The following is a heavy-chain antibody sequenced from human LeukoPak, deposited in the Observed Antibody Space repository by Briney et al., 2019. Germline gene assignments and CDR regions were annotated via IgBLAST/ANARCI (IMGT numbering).Heavy chain of an antibody. CDR3: AKIGGGMELLWFGEAHYYYYGMDV. CDR2: ISPDGSSA. D-gene: IGHD3-10*01. V-gene: IGHV3-74*01. J-gene: IGHJ6*02. Sequence: GGSLRLSCAASGFTFSSYWMHCVRQAPGKGLVWVSHISPDGSSAIYADSVKGRFTISRDNSKNTLYLQMNSLRAEDTAVYYCAKIGGGMELLWFGEAHYYYYGMDVWGQGTTVTVSS. CDR1: GFTFSSYW.